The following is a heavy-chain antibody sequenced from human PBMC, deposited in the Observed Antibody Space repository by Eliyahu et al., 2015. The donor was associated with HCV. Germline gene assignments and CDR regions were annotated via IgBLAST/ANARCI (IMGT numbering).Heavy chain of an antibody. CDR1: GFXFXXYA. Sequence: EVXLLESGGGLXQPGGSLRLSXXVSGFXFXXYAMXWVRQAPGKGLEWVSGISGSGGSTYYADSVKGRFTISRDNSKNTLYLQMNSLRAEDTAVYYCAKYRSISWYEPFDYWGQGTLVTVSS. J-gene: IGHJ4*02. V-gene: IGHV3-23*01. CDR3: AKYRSISWYEPFDY. D-gene: IGHD6-13*01. CDR2: ISGSGGST.